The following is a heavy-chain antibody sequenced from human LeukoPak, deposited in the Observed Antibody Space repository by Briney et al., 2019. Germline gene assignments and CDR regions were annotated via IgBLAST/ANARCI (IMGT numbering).Heavy chain of an antibody. V-gene: IGHV3-30*02. CDR2: IRYDGSNK. J-gene: IGHJ4*02. D-gene: IGHD2-15*01. CDR3: TKGGYCSGGSCYHDY. Sequence: PGGSLRLSCAASGFTFSNYGMHWVRQAPGKGLEGVAFIRYDGSNKYYADSVKGRFTISRDNSKKTLYLQMNSLRAEDTAVYYCTKGGYCSGGSCYHDYWGQGALVTVSA. CDR1: GFTFSNYG.